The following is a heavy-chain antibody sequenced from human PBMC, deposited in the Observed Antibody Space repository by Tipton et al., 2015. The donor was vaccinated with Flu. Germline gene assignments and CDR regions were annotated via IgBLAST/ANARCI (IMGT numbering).Heavy chain of an antibody. J-gene: IGHJ4*02. D-gene: IGHD5-18*01. Sequence: TLSLTCTVSGGSVSSGSYYWSWIRQPPGKGLEWIGYIYYSGSTNYNPSLKSRVTISVDTSKNQFSLKLSSVTAADTAVYYCARDRGRYSYGRGSVYDYWGQGTLVTVSS. CDR3: ARDRGRYSYGRGSVYDY. CDR1: GGSVSSGSYY. CDR2: IYYSGST. V-gene: IGHV4-61*01.